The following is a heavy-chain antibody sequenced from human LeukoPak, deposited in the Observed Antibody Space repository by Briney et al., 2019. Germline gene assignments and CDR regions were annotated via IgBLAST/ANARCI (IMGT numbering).Heavy chain of an antibody. CDR2: MNSDGSNT. D-gene: IGHD2-15*01. CDR1: GFTFSRYW. Sequence: GGSLRLSCAASGFTFSRYWMHWVRQAPGEGLVWVPRMNSDGSNTNYADSVKGRFTISRDNARNTLYLQMNSLRADDMAVYYCARDICSGIGCYPRAPFDYWGQGTLVTVSS. J-gene: IGHJ4*02. V-gene: IGHV3-74*01. CDR3: ARDICSGIGCYPRAPFDY.